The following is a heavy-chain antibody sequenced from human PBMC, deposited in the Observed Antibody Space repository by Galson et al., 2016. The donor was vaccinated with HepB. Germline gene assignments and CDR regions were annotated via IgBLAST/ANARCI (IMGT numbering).Heavy chain of an antibody. V-gene: IGHV4-59*08. D-gene: IGHD4-17*01. Sequence: SETLSLTCTVSGGSINSYYWSWVRQPPGKGLEWIGYIYYSGTTNYNPSLKSRVTISVDTSKNQFSLKLSSVTAADTAVYYCAGAGTTVTTHYYYLDSWGQGTLVAVSP. CDR1: GGSINSYY. J-gene: IGHJ4*02. CDR2: IYYSGTT. CDR3: AGAGTTVTTHYYYLDS.